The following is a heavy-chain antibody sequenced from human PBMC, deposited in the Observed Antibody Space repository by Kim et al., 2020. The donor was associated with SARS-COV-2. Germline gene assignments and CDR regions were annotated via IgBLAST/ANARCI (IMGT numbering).Heavy chain of an antibody. V-gene: IGHV1-8*01. CDR2: NT. J-gene: IGHJ4*02. Sequence: NTGYAQKFQGRVTMTRNTSISTAYMELSSLRSEDTAVYYCARANRGVYDYWGQGTLVTVSS. D-gene: IGHD3-10*01. CDR3: ARANRGVYDY.